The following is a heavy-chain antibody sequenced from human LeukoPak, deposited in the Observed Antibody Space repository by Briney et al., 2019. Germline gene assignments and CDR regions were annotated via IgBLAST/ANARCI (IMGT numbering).Heavy chain of an antibody. CDR3: ARDFGYRSWFDP. Sequence: GGSLRLSCATSGFTFSTYGMHWVRQAPGKGLEWVSYISGSSTSIYHADSVKGRFTISRDNAKNSLYLQMNSLRAEDTAVYYCARDFGYRSWFDPWGQGTLVIVSS. J-gene: IGHJ5*02. D-gene: IGHD5-18*01. CDR2: ISGSSTSI. V-gene: IGHV3-48*01. CDR1: GFTFSTYG.